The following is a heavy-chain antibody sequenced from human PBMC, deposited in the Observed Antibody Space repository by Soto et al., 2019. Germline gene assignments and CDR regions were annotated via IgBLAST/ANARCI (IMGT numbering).Heavy chain of an antibody. CDR1: GFIFSSHW. CDR2: VKDDGSEQ. V-gene: IGHV3-7*05. J-gene: IGHJ4*02. D-gene: IGHD3-3*01. Sequence: EVQLVESGGGLVQPGGSLRLSCAASGFIFSSHWISWVRQAPGKGLEWVANVKDDGSEQQYADSVKGLFTIARDNAKNSVYLQMNSLGAEDTAVYYCARDGLGGFFDYWGQGIQVTISS. CDR3: ARDGLGGFFDY.